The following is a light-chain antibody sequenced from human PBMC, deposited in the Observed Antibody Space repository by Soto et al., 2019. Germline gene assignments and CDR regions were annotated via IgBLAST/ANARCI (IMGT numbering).Light chain of an antibody. CDR3: QSYDSSFRYV. V-gene: IGLV1-40*01. J-gene: IGLJ1*01. CDR2: GNS. Sequence: QSVLTQPPSVSGAPGQRVTISCTGSSSNIGAGYDVHWYQQLPGTAPKLLIYGNSNRPSGVPDRFSGSKSGTSASLAITGLQAEDEADYYCQSYDSSFRYVFGTGTKLTVL. CDR1: SSNIGAGYD.